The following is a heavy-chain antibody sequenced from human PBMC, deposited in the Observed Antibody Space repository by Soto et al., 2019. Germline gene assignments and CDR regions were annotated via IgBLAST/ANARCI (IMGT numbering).Heavy chain of an antibody. J-gene: IGHJ4*02. Sequence: RGESLKISCKGSGYSFTSYWIGWVRQMPGKGLEWMGIIYPGDSDTRYSPSFQGQVTISADKSISTAYLQWSSLKASDTAMYYCARLPQQGYCSSTSCFQYYFDYWGQGTLVTVSS. CDR1: GYSFTSYW. CDR2: IYPGDSDT. V-gene: IGHV5-51*01. D-gene: IGHD2-2*01. CDR3: ARLPQQGYCSSTSCFQYYFDY.